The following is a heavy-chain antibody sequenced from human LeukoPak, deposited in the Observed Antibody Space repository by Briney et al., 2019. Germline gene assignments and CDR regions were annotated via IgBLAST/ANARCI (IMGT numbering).Heavy chain of an antibody. CDR3: AKGYYYGSGGFFDYFDY. J-gene: IGHJ4*02. Sequence: GGSLRLSCAASGFTFSSFAMSWVRQAPGKGLEWVSVISGSGGSTYYADSVKGRFIISRDKSKNTLYLQMNSLRAEDTAVYYCAKGYYYGSGGFFDYFDYWGQGTLVTVSS. CDR2: ISGSGGST. V-gene: IGHV3-23*01. D-gene: IGHD3-10*01. CDR1: GFTFSSFA.